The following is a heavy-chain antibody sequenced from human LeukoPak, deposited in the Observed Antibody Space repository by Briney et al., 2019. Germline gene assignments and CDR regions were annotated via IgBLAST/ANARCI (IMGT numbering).Heavy chain of an antibody. D-gene: IGHD3-10*01. Sequence: ASVKVSCKASGYTFTGYYMHWVRQAPGQGLEWMGWINPNSGGTNYAQKFQGRVTMTRDTSISTAYMELSRLRSDDTAVYYCARDGGSGSYPPNWFDPWGQGTLVIVSS. CDR2: INPNSGGT. V-gene: IGHV1-2*02. CDR1: GYTFTGYY. J-gene: IGHJ5*02. CDR3: ARDGGSGSYPPNWFDP.